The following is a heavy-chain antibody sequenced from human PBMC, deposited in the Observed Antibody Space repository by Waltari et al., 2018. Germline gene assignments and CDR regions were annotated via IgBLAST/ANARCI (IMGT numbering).Heavy chain of an antibody. Sequence: QVQLVQSGAEVKKPGASVKVSCKVSGYTLTELSMHWVRQAPGKGLEWMGGVDPEEGETIYAQKFQARVTMTEDTSTDTAYMVLSSLRSEDTAVYYCATGLVATMGGEYYSYGMHVWGQGTTVTV. CDR2: VDPEEGET. D-gene: IGHD5-12*01. V-gene: IGHV1-24*01. J-gene: IGHJ6*02. CDR1: GYTLTELS. CDR3: ATGLVATMGGEYYSYGMHV.